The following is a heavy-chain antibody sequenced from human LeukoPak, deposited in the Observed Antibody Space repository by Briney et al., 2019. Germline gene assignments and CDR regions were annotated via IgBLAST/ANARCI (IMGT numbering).Heavy chain of an antibody. Sequence: GGSLRLSCAASGFTFSSYAMSWVRQAPGKGLEWVSYISSSSSTIYYADSVKGRFTISRDNAKNSLYLQMNSLRAEDTAVYYCARDAPGYSSGWPVFQHWGQGTLVTVSS. J-gene: IGHJ1*01. CDR3: ARDAPGYSSGWPVFQH. CDR1: GFTFSSYA. CDR2: ISSSSSTI. D-gene: IGHD6-19*01. V-gene: IGHV3-48*01.